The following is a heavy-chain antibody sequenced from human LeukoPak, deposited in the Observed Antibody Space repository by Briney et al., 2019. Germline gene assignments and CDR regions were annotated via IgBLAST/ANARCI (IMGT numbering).Heavy chain of an antibody. J-gene: IGHJ4*02. Sequence: GGSLRLSCAASGFTFSSYAMSWVRQASGKGLEWVSYISLSGSTIYYADSVRGRFTISRDNTKNSLYLQMNSLRAEDTAVYFCARDGRQWEQRPFDYWGQGTLVTVSS. CDR3: ARDGRQWEQRPFDY. CDR1: GFTFSSYA. CDR2: ISLSGSTI. D-gene: IGHD1-26*01. V-gene: IGHV3-48*03.